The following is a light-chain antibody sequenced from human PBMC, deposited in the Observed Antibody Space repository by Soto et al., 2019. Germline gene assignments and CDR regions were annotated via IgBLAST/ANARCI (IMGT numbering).Light chain of an antibody. Sequence: ETVLTQSPGTLSLSPGERATLSCRASQSVSSSSLAWYQQKPGQAPRLLIYGASSRATGIPDRFSGSGSGTDFTLTISRLEPEDFAVYHCQQYGDSPLTFGGGTKVDI. CDR1: QSVSSSS. CDR2: GAS. CDR3: QQYGDSPLT. J-gene: IGKJ4*01. V-gene: IGKV3-20*01.